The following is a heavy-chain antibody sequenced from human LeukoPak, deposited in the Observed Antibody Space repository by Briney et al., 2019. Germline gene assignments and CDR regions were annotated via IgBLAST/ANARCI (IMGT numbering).Heavy chain of an antibody. CDR2: ISAHNGDT. D-gene: IGHD3-9*01. V-gene: IGHV1-18*04. CDR1: GYTFIDYY. J-gene: IGHJ4*02. CDR3: ARVPGRELRYFDWLTGGDY. Sequence: ASVKVSCKASGYTFIDYYVHWVRQAPGQGLEWMGWISAHNGDTDYAQKFQGRLTMTTDTSTSTAYMELRSLRFDDTAVYYCARVPGRELRYFDWLTGGDYWGQGTLVTVSS.